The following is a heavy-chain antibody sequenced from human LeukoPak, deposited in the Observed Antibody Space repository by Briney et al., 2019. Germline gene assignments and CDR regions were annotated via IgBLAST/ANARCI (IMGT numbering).Heavy chain of an antibody. J-gene: IGHJ3*02. CDR3: ASFPPYMVRTDAFDI. CDR2: ISWNSGSI. CDR1: GFTFDDYA. Sequence: PGGSLRLSCAASGFTFDDYAMHWVRQAPGKGLEWVSGISWNSGSIGYADSVKGRFTISRDNAKNSLYLQMNSLRAEDTAVYYCASFPPYMVRTDAFDIWGQGTVVTVSS. D-gene: IGHD3-10*01. V-gene: IGHV3-9*01.